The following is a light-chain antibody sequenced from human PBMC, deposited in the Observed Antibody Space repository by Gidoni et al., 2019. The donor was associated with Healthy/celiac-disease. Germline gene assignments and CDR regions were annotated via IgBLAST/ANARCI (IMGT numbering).Light chain of an antibody. CDR1: SRDVGGYNY. J-gene: IGLJ2*01. Sequence: QSALTQPRPVSGSPGQSATISCTGTSRDVGGYNYVSWYQQHPGKAPTLMIYDVSKRPSGVPDRFSGSKSGNTASLTISGLQAEDEADYYCCSYAGSYTFVVFGGGTKLTVL. V-gene: IGLV2-11*01. CDR2: DVS. CDR3: CSYAGSYTFVV.